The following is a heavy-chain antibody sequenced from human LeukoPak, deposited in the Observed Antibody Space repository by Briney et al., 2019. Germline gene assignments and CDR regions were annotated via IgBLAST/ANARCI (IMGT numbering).Heavy chain of an antibody. V-gene: IGHV3-23*01. CDR2: ISGSGGRT. D-gene: IGHD3-22*01. CDR3: AKSPNYYDSSGLDY. CDR1: GFTFSSHA. J-gene: IGHJ4*02. Sequence: GGSLRLSCAASGFTFSSHAMCWVRQAPGKGLEWVSGISGSGGRTDYADSVKGRFIISRDNSKNTLYLQMNSLRAEDTAVYYCAKSPNYYDSSGLDYWGQGTLVTVSS.